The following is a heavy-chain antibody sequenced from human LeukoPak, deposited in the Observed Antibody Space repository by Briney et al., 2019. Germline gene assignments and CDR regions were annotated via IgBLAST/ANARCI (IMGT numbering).Heavy chain of an antibody. CDR3: ARSGYCSGGSCYSGGDWFDP. V-gene: IGHV1-46*01. CDR1: GYTFTSYS. CDR2: INPSGGST. J-gene: IGHJ5*02. Sequence: ASVKVSCKASGYTFTSYSMHWVRQVPGQGLEWMGIINPSGGSTSYAQKFQGRVTMTRDTSTSTVYMELSSLRSEDTAVYYCARSGYCSGGSCYSGGDWFDPWGQGTLVTVSS. D-gene: IGHD2-15*01.